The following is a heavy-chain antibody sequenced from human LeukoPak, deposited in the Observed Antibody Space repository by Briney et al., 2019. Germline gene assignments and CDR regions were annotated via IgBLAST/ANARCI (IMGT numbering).Heavy chain of an antibody. J-gene: IGHJ4*02. CDR2: ISAYNGNT. D-gene: IGHD5-18*01. V-gene: IGHV1-18*01. Sequence: ASVKVSCKASGYTFTSFGISWVRQAPGQGLEWMGWISAYNGNTNYAQKLQGRVTMTTDTSTSTAYMELRSLRSDDTAVYHCARTGSGYSYGYLLYWGQGTLVTVSS. CDR1: GYTFTSFG. CDR3: ARTGSGYSYGYLLY.